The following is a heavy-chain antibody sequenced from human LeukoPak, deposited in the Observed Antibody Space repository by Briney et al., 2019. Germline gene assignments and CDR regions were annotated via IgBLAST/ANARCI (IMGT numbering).Heavy chain of an antibody. Sequence: SETLSLTCTVSGGSISSYYWSWIRQPPGKGLEWIGYIYYSGGTNYNPSLKSRVTISVDTSKNQFSLKLSSVTAADTAVYYCARRIAAVGTYYFDYWGQGTLVTVSS. V-gene: IGHV4-59*08. J-gene: IGHJ4*02. CDR3: ARRIAAVGTYYFDY. CDR1: GGSISSYY. D-gene: IGHD6-13*01. CDR2: IYYSGGT.